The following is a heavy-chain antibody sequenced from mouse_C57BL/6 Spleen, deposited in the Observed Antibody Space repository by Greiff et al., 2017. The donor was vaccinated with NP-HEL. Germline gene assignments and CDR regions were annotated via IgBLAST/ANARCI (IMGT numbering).Heavy chain of an antibody. Sequence: DVMLVESGEGLVKPGGSLKLSCAASGFTFSSYAMSWVRQTPEKRLEWVAYISSGGDYIYYADTVKGRFTISRDNARNTLYLQMSSLKSEDTAMYYCTRDYYDYDALDYWGQGTTLTVSS. CDR3: TRDYYDYDALDY. CDR2: ISSGGDYI. J-gene: IGHJ2*01. CDR1: GFTFSSYA. V-gene: IGHV5-9-1*02. D-gene: IGHD2-4*01.